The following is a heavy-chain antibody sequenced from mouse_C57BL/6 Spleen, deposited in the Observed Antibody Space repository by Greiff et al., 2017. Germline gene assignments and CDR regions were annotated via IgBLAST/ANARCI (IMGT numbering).Heavy chain of an antibody. CDR3: ACNYYGSSYGSFDY. CDR2: IWSGGST. D-gene: IGHD1-1*01. J-gene: IGHJ2*01. Sequence: QVQLQQSGPGLVQPSQSLSITCTVSGFSLTSYGVHWVRQSPGKGLEWLGVIWSGGSTDYNAAFISRLSISKDNSKSQVFFKMNSLQADDTAIYYCACNYYGSSYGSFDYWGQGTTLTVSS. CDR1: GFSLTSYG. V-gene: IGHV2-2*01.